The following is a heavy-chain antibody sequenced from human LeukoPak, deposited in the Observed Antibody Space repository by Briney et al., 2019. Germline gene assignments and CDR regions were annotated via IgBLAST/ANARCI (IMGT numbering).Heavy chain of an antibody. Sequence: GASVKVSCKASGGTFSSYAISWVRQAPGQGLEWMGGIIPIFGTANYAQKFQGRVTITADESTSTAYMELSSLRSEDTAVYYCVREGEYQLPFDYWGQGTLVTVSS. CDR1: GGTFSSYA. CDR3: VREGEYQLPFDY. J-gene: IGHJ4*02. D-gene: IGHD2-2*01. CDR2: IIPIFGTA. V-gene: IGHV1-69*13.